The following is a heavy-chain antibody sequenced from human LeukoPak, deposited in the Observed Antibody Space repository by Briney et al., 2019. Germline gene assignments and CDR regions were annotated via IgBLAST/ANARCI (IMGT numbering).Heavy chain of an antibody. J-gene: IGHJ4*02. CDR2: ISSSSSYT. D-gene: IGHD5-24*01. CDR3: PRASMRMATAGLVDS. V-gene: IGHV3-11*05. Sequence: PGGSLRLSCEASGFTFSDYYMSWIRQAPGKGLEWVSYISSSSSYTNYADSVKGRFTISRDNPRNSLYLQMNSLRAEDTAVYYCPRASMRMATAGLVDSCSQGTLVTVSS. CDR1: GFTFSDYY.